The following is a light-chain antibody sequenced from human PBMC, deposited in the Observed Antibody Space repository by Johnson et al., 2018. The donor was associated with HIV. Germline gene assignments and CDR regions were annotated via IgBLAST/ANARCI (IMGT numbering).Light chain of an antibody. Sequence: QSVLTQPPSVSAAPGQKVTISCSGSSSNIGNKYVSWYQQLPGTAPKLLIYEHTKRPSGIPDRFSGSKSGTSATLAITGLHTGDEADYYCGTWDTSLSAGGLFGSGTRVTVL. J-gene: IGLJ1*01. V-gene: IGLV1-51*02. CDR2: EHT. CDR3: GTWDTSLSAGGL. CDR1: SSNIGNKY.